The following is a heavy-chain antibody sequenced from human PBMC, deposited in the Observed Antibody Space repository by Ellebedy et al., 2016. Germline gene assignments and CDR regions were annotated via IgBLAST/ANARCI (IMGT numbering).Heavy chain of an antibody. J-gene: IGHJ5*02. Sequence: ASVKVSCXASGYTFTGYYMHWVRQAPGQGLEWMGWINPNSGGTNYAQKFQGRVTMTRDTSISTAYMELSRLRSDDTAVYYCARGCPSSTSCWFNPWGQGTLVTVSS. CDR3: ARGCPSSTSCWFNP. V-gene: IGHV1-2*02. D-gene: IGHD2-2*01. CDR2: INPNSGGT. CDR1: GYTFTGYY.